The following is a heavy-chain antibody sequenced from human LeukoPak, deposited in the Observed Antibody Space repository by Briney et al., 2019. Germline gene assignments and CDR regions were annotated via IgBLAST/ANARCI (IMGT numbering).Heavy chain of an antibody. CDR2: INPNSGGT. CDR3: ARDHGGVGIKVFDY. V-gene: IGHV1-2*02. CDR1: GYTFTGYY. D-gene: IGHD1-26*01. Sequence: ASVKVPCKASGYTFTGYYMHWVRQAPGQGLEWMGWINPNSGGTNYAQKFQGRVTMTRDTSISTAYMELSRLRSDDTAVYYCARDHGGVGIKVFDYWGQGTLVTVSS. J-gene: IGHJ4*02.